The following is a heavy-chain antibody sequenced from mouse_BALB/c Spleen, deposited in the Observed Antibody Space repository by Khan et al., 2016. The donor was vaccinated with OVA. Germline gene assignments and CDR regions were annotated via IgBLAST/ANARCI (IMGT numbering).Heavy chain of an antibody. CDR2: ISSGGHYT. D-gene: IGHD1-1*01. V-gene: IGHV5-6*01. J-gene: IGHJ3*01. CDR1: GFTFSTYG. CDR3: ARLAYYYNSEGFAY. Sequence: VELVESGGDLVKTGGSLKLSCAASGFTFSTYGMSWVRQTPDKRLEWVATISSGGHYTYYIDSVKGRFTISRDNAKNILYLQMTSLRSEDTAMYYCARLAYYYNSEGFAYWGQGTLVTVSA.